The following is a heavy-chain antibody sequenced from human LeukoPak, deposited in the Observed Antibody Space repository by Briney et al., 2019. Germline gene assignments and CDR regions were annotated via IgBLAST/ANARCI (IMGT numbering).Heavy chain of an antibody. D-gene: IGHD2-21*02. CDR2: ISYDGSNK. J-gene: IGHJ4*02. Sequence: GGSLRLSCAASGFTFSTYAMHWVRQAPGKGLEWVAVISYDGSNKYYADSVKGRFTISRDNSKNTLYLQMNSLRAEDTAVYYCARDLYCGGDCYLFDYWGQGTLVTVSS. CDR3: ARDLYCGGDCYLFDY. CDR1: GFTFSTYA. V-gene: IGHV3-30-3*01.